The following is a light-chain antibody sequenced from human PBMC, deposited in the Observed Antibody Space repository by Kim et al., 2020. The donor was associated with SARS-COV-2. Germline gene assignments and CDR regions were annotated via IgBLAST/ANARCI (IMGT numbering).Light chain of an antibody. J-gene: IGKJ4*01. CDR1: RTLRGR. CDR2: DTS. CDR3: QQYHWWPLT. V-gene: IGKV3-15*01. Sequence: VSPGERPPLSCRSGRTLRGRCAWFQQEPCQAPSLLIYDTSTRATDIPPGFSGRGSETEFTLPISSVQSEYFAVYYCQQYHWWPLTFGSGTKVEIK.